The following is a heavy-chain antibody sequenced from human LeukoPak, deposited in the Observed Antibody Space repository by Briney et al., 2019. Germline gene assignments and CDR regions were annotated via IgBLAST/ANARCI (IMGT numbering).Heavy chain of an antibody. Sequence: SQTLSLTCAISGDSVSSNSTAWNWIRQSPPRSLQWLGRTYYRSKWFSDYAVSVKSRLTINPDTSKNQFSLQLNSVTPEDTAVYYCARGGGAFDIWGQGTMVTVSS. CDR2: TYYRSKWFS. J-gene: IGHJ3*02. V-gene: IGHV6-1*01. CDR1: GDSVSSNSTA. CDR3: ARGGGAFDI.